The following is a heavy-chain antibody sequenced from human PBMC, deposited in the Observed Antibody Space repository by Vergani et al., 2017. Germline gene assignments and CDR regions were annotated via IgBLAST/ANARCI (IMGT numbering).Heavy chain of an antibody. J-gene: IGHJ4*02. Sequence: QVRLQESGPGLVKPSETLSLTCSVSGGSMSGYYWSWIRQPPGKELEWIGSIHYSENTNYNPSLKTRVTISVDTSKNQFSLTLTSVTAADTAVYYCARSRIYYGAGSPDYWGQGTLVTVSS. V-gene: IGHV4-59*01. CDR3: ARSRIYYGAGSPDY. D-gene: IGHD3-10*01. CDR2: IHYSENT. CDR1: GGSMSGYY.